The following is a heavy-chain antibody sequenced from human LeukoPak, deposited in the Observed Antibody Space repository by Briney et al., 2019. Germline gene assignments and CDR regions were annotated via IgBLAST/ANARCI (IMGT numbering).Heavy chain of an antibody. CDR1: GFTFSSYA. CDR3: ARDPGDYGDYN. J-gene: IGHJ4*02. D-gene: IGHD4-17*01. CDR2: ISYDGSNK. V-gene: IGHV3-30-3*01. Sequence: PGRSLRLPCAASGFTFSSYAMHWVRQAPGKGLEWVAVISYDGSNKYYADSVKGRFTISRDNAKNSLYLQMNSLRAEDTAVYYCARDPGDYGDYNWGQGTLVTVSS.